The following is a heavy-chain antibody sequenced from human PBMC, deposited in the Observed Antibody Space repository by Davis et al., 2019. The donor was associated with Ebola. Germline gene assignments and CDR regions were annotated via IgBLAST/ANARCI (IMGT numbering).Heavy chain of an antibody. Sequence: ASVKVSCKASGYTFTSYGISWVRQAPGQGLEWMGWISAYNGNTNYAQKLQGRVTMTTDTSTSTAYMELRSLRSDETAVYYCARDQGSSGYYYEPNWFDPWGQGTLVTVSS. CDR2: ISAYNGNT. J-gene: IGHJ5*02. D-gene: IGHD3-22*01. V-gene: IGHV1-18*01. CDR1: GYTFTSYG. CDR3: ARDQGSSGYYYEPNWFDP.